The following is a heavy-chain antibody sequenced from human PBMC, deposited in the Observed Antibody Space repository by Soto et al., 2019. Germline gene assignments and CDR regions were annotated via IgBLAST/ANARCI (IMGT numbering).Heavy chain of an antibody. CDR1: GNTCSNSA. CDR2: INAGNGHT. CDR3: ARGKEYGGNSHYYDGPDV. D-gene: IGHD4-17*01. Sequence: ASVKVSCKASGNTCSNSAMYWGRQAPGQRLEWMGWINAGNGHTKYADNFQGRVTITRDTFASTVYMELGSLRSEDTAVYYCARGKEYGGNSHYYDGPDVWGQGTTVTVSS. J-gene: IGHJ6*02. V-gene: IGHV1-3*01.